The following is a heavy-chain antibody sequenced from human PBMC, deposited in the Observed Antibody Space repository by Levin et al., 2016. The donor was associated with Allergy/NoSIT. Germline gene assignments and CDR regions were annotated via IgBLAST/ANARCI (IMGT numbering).Heavy chain of an antibody. CDR3: ARGHYDSTEVTLGY. J-gene: IGHJ4*02. CDR1: GFTFSSYA. CDR2: ISYDGSNK. V-gene: IGHV3-30*04. D-gene: IGHD3-22*01. Sequence: GESLKISCAASGFTFSSYAMHWVRQAPGKGLEWVAVISYDGSNKYYADSVKGRFTISRDNSKNTLYLQMNSLRAEDTAVYYCARGHYDSTEVTLGYWGQGTLVTVSS.